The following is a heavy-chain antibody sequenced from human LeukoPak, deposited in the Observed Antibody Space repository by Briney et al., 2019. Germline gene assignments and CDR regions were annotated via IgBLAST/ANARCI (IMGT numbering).Heavy chain of an antibody. V-gene: IGHV1-24*01. CDR1: RYTLTELS. J-gene: IGHJ6*03. CDR2: FDPEDGET. D-gene: IGHD2-2*01. CDR3: AAGPIKYCSSTSCYGSYYYYYMDV. Sequence: ASVKVSCKVSRYTLTELSMHWVRQAPGKGLEWMGGFDPEDGETIYAQKFQGRVTMTEDTSTDTAYMELSSPRSEDTAVYYCAAGPIKYCSSTSCYGSYYYYYMDVWGKGTTVTVSS.